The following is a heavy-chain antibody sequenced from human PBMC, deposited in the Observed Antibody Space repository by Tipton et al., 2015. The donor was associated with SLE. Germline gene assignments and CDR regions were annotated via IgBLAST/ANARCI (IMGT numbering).Heavy chain of an antibody. CDR2: IGSNGGST. CDR3: ARGRAINYDFWSGYSSFDY. D-gene: IGHD3-3*01. Sequence: SLRLSCAASGFTFSSYAMHWVRQAPGKGLEYVSAIGSNGGSTYYANSVKGRFTISRDNSKNTLYLQMGSLRAEDMAVYYCARGRAINYDFWSGYSSFDYWGQGTLGTVSS. V-gene: IGHV3-64*01. CDR1: GFTFSSYA. J-gene: IGHJ4*02.